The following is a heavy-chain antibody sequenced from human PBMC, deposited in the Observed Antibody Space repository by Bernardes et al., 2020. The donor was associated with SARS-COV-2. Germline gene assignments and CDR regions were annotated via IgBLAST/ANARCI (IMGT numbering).Heavy chain of an antibody. CDR1: GYTFTSYG. D-gene: IGHD3-16*02. CDR2: ISAYNGNT. V-gene: IGHV1-18*01. J-gene: IGHJ3*02. Sequence: ASVKVSCKASGYTFTSYGISWVRQAPGQGLEWMGWISAYNGNTNYAQKLQGRVTMTTDTSTSTAYMELRSLRSDDTAVYYCARGSAPVPAYYDYVWGSYRANDAFDIWGQGTMVTVSS. CDR3: ARGSAPVPAYYDYVWGSYRANDAFDI.